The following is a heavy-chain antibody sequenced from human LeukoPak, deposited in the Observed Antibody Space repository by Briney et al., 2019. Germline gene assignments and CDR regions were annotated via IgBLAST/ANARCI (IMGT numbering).Heavy chain of an antibody. V-gene: IGHV4-39*07. CDR1: GDSISGSSYY. D-gene: IGHD3-3*01. CDR3: ASTLGSDFWSGYPYGMDV. CDR2: IYNSVIT. Sequence: SETLSLTCTVSGDSISGSSYYWGWIRQPPGKGLEWIGNIYNSVITYYNPSLKSRVTISVDTSKNQFSLKLSSVTAADTAVYYCASTLGSDFWSGYPYGMDVWGQGTTVTVSS. J-gene: IGHJ6*02.